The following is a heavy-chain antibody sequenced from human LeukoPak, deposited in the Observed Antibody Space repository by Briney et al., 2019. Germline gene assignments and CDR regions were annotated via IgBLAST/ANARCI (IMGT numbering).Heavy chain of an antibody. CDR1: GASISNYY. V-gene: IGHV4-4*07. CDR3: ASVDYGGNSGY. CDR2: IYTSGST. D-gene: IGHD4-23*01. J-gene: IGHJ4*02. Sequence: PSETLALTCNVSGASISNYYWSWIRQPAGKGLEWIGRIYTSGSTNYNPSLKSRVTISVDTSKNQFSLKLSSVTAADTAVYYCASVDYGGNSGYWGQGTLVTVSS.